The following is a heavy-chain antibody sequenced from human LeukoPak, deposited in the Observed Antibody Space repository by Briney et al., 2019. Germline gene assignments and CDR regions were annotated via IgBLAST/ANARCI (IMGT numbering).Heavy chain of an antibody. J-gene: IGHJ4*02. Sequence: SETLSLTCTVSGGSISSYYWSWIRQPAGKGLEWIGRIYTSGSTNYNPSLERRVTMSVDTSKNHFSLRLSSVTAADTAVYYCARNGAFSMDYWGQGVLVTVSS. CDR2: IYTSGST. CDR1: GGSISSYY. CDR3: ARNGAFSMDY. D-gene: IGHD2-8*01. V-gene: IGHV4-4*07.